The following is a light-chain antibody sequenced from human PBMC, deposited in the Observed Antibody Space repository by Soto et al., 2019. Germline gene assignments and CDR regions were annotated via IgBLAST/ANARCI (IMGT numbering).Light chain of an antibody. CDR2: DNN. J-gene: IGLJ3*02. CDR3: GTWDSSLSAWV. V-gene: IGLV1-51*01. CDR1: SSNIGNNY. Sequence: QSVLTQPPSVSAAPGLKVTISCSGSSSNIGNNYVSWYQQLPGTAPKLLIYDNNKRPSGIPDRFSGSKSGTSATLGITGLQTGDEADYYCGTWDSSLSAWVFGGGTKVTVL.